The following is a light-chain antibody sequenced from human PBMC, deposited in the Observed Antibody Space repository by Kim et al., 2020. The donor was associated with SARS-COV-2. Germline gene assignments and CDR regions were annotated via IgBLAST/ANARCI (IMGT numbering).Light chain of an antibody. J-gene: IGKJ1*01. Sequence: DIQLTQSPSFLSASVGDRVTITCRASQGINNYLAWYQQDPGKAPNLLIYGASTLQSGVPSRFSGSGSGTEFTLTISSLQPEDFATYFCQQFSIYPRTFGQGTKVDIK. CDR1: QGINNY. V-gene: IGKV1-9*01. CDR2: GAS. CDR3: QQFSIYPRT.